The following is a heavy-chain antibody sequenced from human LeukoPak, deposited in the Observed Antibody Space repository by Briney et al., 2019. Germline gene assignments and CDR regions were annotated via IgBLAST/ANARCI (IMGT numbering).Heavy chain of an antibody. CDR2: ISSSSSYI. CDR1: GFTFSSYS. D-gene: IGHD3-16*02. J-gene: IGHJ4*02. V-gene: IGHV3-21*01. CDR3: ASIYVWGSYRPGPFDY. Sequence: PGGSLRLSCAASGFTFSSYSMNWVRQAPGKGLEWVSSISSSSSYIHYADSVKGRFTISRDNAKNSLYLQMNSLRAEDTAVYYCASIYVWGSYRPGPFDYWGQGTLVTVSS.